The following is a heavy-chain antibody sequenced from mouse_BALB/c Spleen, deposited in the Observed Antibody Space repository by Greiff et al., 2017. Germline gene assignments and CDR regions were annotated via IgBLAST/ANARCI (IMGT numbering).Heavy chain of an antibody. J-gene: IGHJ2*01. V-gene: IGHV14-3*02. D-gene: IGHD2-4*01. Sequence: EVPLQQSGAELVKPGASVKLSCTASGFNIKDTSMHWVKQRPEQGLEWIGRIDPANGNTKYDPKFQGKAAITADTSSNTAYLQLSSLTSEDTAVYYCARWGLRRGFDYWGQGTTLTVSA. CDR1: GFNIKDTS. CDR2: IDPANGNT. CDR3: ARWGLRRGFDY.